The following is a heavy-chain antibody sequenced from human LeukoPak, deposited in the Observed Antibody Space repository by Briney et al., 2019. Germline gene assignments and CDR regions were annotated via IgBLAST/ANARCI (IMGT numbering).Heavy chain of an antibody. D-gene: IGHD4-17*01. V-gene: IGHV2-5*01. CDR3: ARRRLEKGTTVTSAFDY. Sequence: GPTLVNPTQSLTLTCTFSGFSLSTSGVGVGWIRQPPGKALECLALIYWNDGKDYSPSLRSRLTITKDISKNQVVLTMTNMDPVGTATYFCARRRLEKGTTVTSAFDYWGQGTLVTVSS. CDR2: IYWNDGK. J-gene: IGHJ4*02. CDR1: GFSLSTSGVG.